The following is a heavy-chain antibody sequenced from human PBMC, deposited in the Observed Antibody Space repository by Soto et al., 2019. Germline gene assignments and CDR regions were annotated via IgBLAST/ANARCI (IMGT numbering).Heavy chain of an antibody. V-gene: IGHV1-69*06. J-gene: IGHJ5*02. CDR1: GATFTSYG. Sequence: QVQLVQSGAEVKKPESSVKVSCKGSGATFTSYGVIWVRQAPGQGLEWMGGIIPIFDKANYARKFQARLTITADKSTSTAFMELRSLRSEDTAVYYCARAGIYSDYFTGAQDPWGQGTLVTVSS. CDR2: IIPIFDKA. CDR3: ARAGIYSDYFTGAQDP. D-gene: IGHD4-17*01.